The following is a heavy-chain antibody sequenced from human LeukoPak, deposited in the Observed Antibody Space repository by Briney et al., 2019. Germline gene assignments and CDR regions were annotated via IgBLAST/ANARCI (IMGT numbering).Heavy chain of an antibody. CDR1: GGTFSSYA. D-gene: IGHD6-6*01. CDR2: IIPIFGTA. J-gene: IGHJ6*02. V-gene: IGHV1-69*13. CDR3: ARARREEQLAVPFYYYYGMDV. Sequence: ASVKVSCKASGGTFSSYAISWVRQAPGQGLEWMGGIIPIFGTANYAQKFRGRVTITADESTSTAYMELSSLRSEDTAVYYCARARREEQLAVPFYYYYGMDVWGQGTTVTVSS.